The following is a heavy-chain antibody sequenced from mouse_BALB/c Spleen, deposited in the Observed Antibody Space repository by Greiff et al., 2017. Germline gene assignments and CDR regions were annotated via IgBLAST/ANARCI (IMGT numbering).Heavy chain of an antibody. CDR2: IDPETGGT. V-gene: IGHV1-15*01. CDR3: TGHYYGSSRYFDY. D-gene: IGHD1-1*01. Sequence: VKLVESGAELVRPGASVTLSCKASGYTFTDYEMHWVKQTPVHGLEWIGAIDPETGGTAYNQKFKGKATLTADKSSSTAYMELRSLTSEDSAVYYCTGHYYGSSRYFDYWGQGTTLTVSS. CDR1: GYTFTDYE. J-gene: IGHJ2*01.